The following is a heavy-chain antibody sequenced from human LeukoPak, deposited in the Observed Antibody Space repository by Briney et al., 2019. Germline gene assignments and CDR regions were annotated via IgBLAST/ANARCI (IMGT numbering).Heavy chain of an antibody. CDR1: GYSFTNYW. J-gene: IGHJ4*02. D-gene: IGHD4-17*01. CDR2: IYPGDSDT. Sequence: GESLKISCKGSGYSFTNYWIAWVRQMPGKGLEWMGIIYPGDSDTRYSPSFQGQVTISADKSISTAFLQWSSLRASDTAIYYCARSYGDYGGSDYWGQGTLVTVSS. V-gene: IGHV5-51*01. CDR3: ARSYGDYGGSDY.